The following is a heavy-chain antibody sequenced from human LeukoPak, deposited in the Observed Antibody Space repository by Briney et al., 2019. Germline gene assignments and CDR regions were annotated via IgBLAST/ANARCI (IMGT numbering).Heavy chain of an antibody. V-gene: IGHV4-59*01. CDR3: ARTHSSSLIWFDP. Sequence: PSETLSLTCTVSDDSISDYYWSWIRQPPAKGLEWIGYISYSGSANYNPSLKSRVTISLDTSKNQFYLKLTSVTTADTAVFYCARTHSSSLIWFDPWGQGTLVIVSS. CDR2: ISYSGSA. CDR1: DDSISDYY. J-gene: IGHJ5*02. D-gene: IGHD6-13*01.